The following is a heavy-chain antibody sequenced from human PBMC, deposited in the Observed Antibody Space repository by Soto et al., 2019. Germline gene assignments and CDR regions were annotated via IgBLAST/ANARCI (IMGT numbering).Heavy chain of an antibody. CDR2: ISAYNGNT. V-gene: IGHV1-18*01. CDR1: GYTFTSYG. Sequence: ASVKVSCKASGYTFTSYGISWVRQAPGQGLEWMGWISAYNGNTNYAQKLQGRVTMTTDTSTSTAYMELRSLRSDDTAVYYCARDTFDSYYVSSRSTTYIDYWGQRTLVTVSS. J-gene: IGHJ4*02. CDR3: ARDTFDSYYVSSRSTTYIDY. D-gene: IGHD3-22*01.